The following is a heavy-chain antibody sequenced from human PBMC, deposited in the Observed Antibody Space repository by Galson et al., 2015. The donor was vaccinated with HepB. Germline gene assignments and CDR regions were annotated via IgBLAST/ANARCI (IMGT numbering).Heavy chain of an antibody. V-gene: IGHV1-18*01. CDR1: GYTFTSYG. D-gene: IGHD3-10*01. CDR3: ARVVGVLWFGESYPGYFDY. J-gene: IGHJ4*02. CDR2: ISAYNGNT. Sequence: QSGAEVKKPGASVKVSCKASGYTFTSYGISWVRQAPGQGLEWMGWISAYNGNTNYAQKLQGRVTMTTDTSTSTAYMELRSLRSDDTAVYYCARVVGVLWFGESYPGYFDYWGQGTLVTVSS.